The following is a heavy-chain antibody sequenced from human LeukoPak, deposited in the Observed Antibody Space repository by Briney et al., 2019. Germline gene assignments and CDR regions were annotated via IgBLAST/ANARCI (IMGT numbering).Heavy chain of an antibody. CDR3: ARVMDDFWSGEDAFDI. D-gene: IGHD3-3*01. CDR1: GFTFSSYA. CDR2: ISYDGSNK. V-gene: IGHV3-30-3*01. J-gene: IGHJ3*02. Sequence: PGRSLRLSCAASGFTFSSYAMHWVRQAPGKGLEWVAVISYDGSNKYYADSVKGRFTISRDNSKNTLYLQMNSLRAEDTAVYYCARVMDDFWSGEDAFDIWGQGTMVTVSS.